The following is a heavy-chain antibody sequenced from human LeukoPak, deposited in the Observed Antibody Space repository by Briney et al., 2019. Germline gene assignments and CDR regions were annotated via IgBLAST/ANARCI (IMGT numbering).Heavy chain of an antibody. V-gene: IGHV3-21*01. J-gene: IGHJ4*02. Sequence: GGSLRLSCAASGFTFSSYSMNWVRQAPGKGLEWVSSISSSSYIYYADSVKGRFTISRDNAKNSLYLQMNSLRAEDTAVYYCARAGLEQWLADYWGQGTLVTVSS. D-gene: IGHD6-19*01. CDR3: ARAGLEQWLADY. CDR2: ISSSSYI. CDR1: GFTFSSYS.